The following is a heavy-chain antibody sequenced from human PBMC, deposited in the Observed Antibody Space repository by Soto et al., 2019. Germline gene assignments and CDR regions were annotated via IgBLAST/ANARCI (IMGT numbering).Heavy chain of an antibody. CDR3: ARSKYGGNWFGP. CDR2: IYYSGST. J-gene: IGHJ5*02. Sequence: SETLSLTCTVSGGSISTSRYYWGWIRQPPGKGLGWIGSIYYSGSTFYNPSLESRVTISVDTSKTQFSLKLSSVTAADTAVYHCARSKYGGNWFGPWGQGTLVTVSS. CDR1: GGSISTSRYY. V-gene: IGHV4-39*01. D-gene: IGHD2-2*01.